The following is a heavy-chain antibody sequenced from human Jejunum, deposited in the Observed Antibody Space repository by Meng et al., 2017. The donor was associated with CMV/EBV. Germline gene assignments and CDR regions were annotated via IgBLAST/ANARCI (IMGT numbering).Heavy chain of an antibody. CDR2: IYSDDNT. CDR1: GFHFSSYW. Sequence: CCATYGFHFSSYWMHWVRQAPGGGLEGVSVIYSDDNTYYADSVKGRFTISRDNSKNTLYLQMNSLRAEDTAVYYCARWYNSSSGFDYWGQGTLVTVSS. V-gene: IGHV3-53*01. CDR3: ARWYNSSSGFDY. J-gene: IGHJ4*02. D-gene: IGHD6-6*01.